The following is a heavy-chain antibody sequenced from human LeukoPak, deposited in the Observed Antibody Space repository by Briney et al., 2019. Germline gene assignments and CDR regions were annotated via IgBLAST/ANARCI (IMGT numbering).Heavy chain of an antibody. Sequence: SETLSLTCAVYGGSFSGYYWSWIRQPPGKGLEWIGEINHSGSTNYNPSLKSRVTISVDTSKNQFSLKLSSVTAADTAVYYCARLIAAAGTTWGGMDVWGQGTTVTVSS. CDR1: GGSFSGYY. CDR2: INHSGST. V-gene: IGHV4-34*01. J-gene: IGHJ6*02. CDR3: ARLIAAAGTTWGGMDV. D-gene: IGHD6-13*01.